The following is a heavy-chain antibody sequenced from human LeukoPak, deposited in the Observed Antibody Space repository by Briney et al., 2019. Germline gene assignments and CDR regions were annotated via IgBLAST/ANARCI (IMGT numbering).Heavy chain of an antibody. J-gene: IGHJ4*02. CDR1: GFTFSSYA. Sequence: GRSLRLSCAASGFTFSSYAMHWVRQAPGKGLEWVAVISYDESNKYYADSVKGRFTISRDNSKNTLYLQMNSLRAEDTAVYYCARVGEGAAKDWGQGTLVTVSS. D-gene: IGHD1-26*01. CDR3: ARVGEGAAKD. V-gene: IGHV3-30-3*01. CDR2: ISYDESNK.